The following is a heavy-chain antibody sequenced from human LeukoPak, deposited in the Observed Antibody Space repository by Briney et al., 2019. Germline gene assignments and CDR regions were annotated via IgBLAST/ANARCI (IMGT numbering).Heavy chain of an antibody. CDR1: GFTFSSYS. CDR3: ARDLRSDYYDSSGYPGFDY. J-gene: IGHJ4*02. Sequence: GGSLRLSCAASGFTFSSYSMNWVRQAPGKGLEWVSFISSSSSYIYYADSVKGRFTISRDNAKNSLYLQMNSLRAEDTAVYYCARDLRSDYYDSSGYPGFDYWGQGTLVTVSS. CDR2: ISSSSSYI. V-gene: IGHV3-21*01. D-gene: IGHD3-22*01.